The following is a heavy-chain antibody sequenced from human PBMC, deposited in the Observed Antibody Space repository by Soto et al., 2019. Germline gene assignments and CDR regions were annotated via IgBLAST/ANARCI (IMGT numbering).Heavy chain of an antibody. CDR1: GFTFSSYA. V-gene: IGHV3-23*01. CDR3: AKRVRLGEWSRENYYGMDV. CDR2: ISGSGGST. Sequence: GGSLRLSCAASGFTFSSYAMSWVRQAPGKGLEWVSAISGSGGSTYYADSVKGRFTISRDNSKNTLYLQMNSLRAEETAVYYCAKRVRLGEWSRENYYGMDVWGQGNTVTVSS. D-gene: IGHD3-16*01. J-gene: IGHJ6*02.